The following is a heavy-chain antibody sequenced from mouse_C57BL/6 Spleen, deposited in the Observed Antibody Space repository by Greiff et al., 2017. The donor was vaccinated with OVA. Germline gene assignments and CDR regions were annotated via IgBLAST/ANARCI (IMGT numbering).Heavy chain of an antibody. J-gene: IGHJ4*01. CDR1: GYTFTSYW. CDR2: IYPSDSET. V-gene: IGHV1-61*01. CDR3: ARSGGYDGYSYAMDY. D-gene: IGHD2-3*01. Sequence: QVQLQQPGAELVRPGSSVKLSCKASGYTFTSYWMDWVKQRPGQGLEWIGNIYPSDSETHYNQKFKDKATLTVDKSSSTAYMQLSSLTSEDSAVYYCARSGGYDGYSYAMDYWGQGTSVTVSS.